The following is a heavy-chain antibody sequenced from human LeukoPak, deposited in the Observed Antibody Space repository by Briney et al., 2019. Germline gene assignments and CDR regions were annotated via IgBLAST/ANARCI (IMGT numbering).Heavy chain of an antibody. V-gene: IGHV1-69*04. J-gene: IGHJ4*02. CDR1: GGTFSSYA. CDR2: IIPILGIA. Sequence: SVKVSCKASGGTFSSYAISWVRQAPGQGLEWMGRIIPILGIANYAQKFQGRVTITADKSTSTAYMELSSLRSEDTAVYYCARRTGGGYYSGYWGQGTLVTVSS. D-gene: IGHD3-22*01. CDR3: ARRTGGGYYSGY.